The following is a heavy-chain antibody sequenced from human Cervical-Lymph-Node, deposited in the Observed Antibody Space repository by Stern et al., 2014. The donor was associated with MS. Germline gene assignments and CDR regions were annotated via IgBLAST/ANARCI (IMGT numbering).Heavy chain of an antibody. J-gene: IGHJ2*01. V-gene: IGHV3-11*01. D-gene: IGHD3-22*01. CDR1: GFTFSDNY. CDR3: ASRRYHDSSGLHWYFDL. CDR2: ISSSGSTI. Sequence: VQLVESGGGLVKPGGSLRLSCAASGFTFSDNYMSWIRQAPGKGLEWVSYISSSGSTIYYAGSVKGRFTISRDNAKNSLYLQMNSLRAEDTAVYYCASRRYHDSSGLHWYFDLWGRGTLVTVSS.